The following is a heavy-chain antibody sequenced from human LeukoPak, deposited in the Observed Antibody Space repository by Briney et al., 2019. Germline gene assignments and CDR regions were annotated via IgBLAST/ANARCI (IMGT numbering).Heavy chain of an antibody. D-gene: IGHD2-21*01. CDR1: GFTFSSYG. CDR2: ISYDGSNK. J-gene: IGHJ3*02. CDR3: ARDTYCGGDCYPDAFDI. V-gene: IGHV3-30*03. Sequence: GGSLRLSCAASGFTFSSYGMHWVRQAPGKGLEWVAVISYDGSNKYYADSVKGRFTISRDNAKNSLYLQMNSLRAEDTAVYYCARDTYCGGDCYPDAFDIWGQGTMVTVSS.